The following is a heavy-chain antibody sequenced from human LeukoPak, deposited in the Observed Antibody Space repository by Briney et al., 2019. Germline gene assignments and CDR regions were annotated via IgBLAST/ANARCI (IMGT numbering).Heavy chain of an antibody. CDR3: ARDRLHYGEYEKTFDY. D-gene: IGHD4-17*01. J-gene: IGHJ4*02. Sequence: GGSLRLSCAASGFTFSSYSMNWVRQAPGKGLEGVSYITFSSSIIYYADSVKGRFTISRDNAKNSLYLQMNSLRAEDTAVYYCARDRLHYGEYEKTFDYWGQGTLVSVSS. CDR2: ITFSSSII. CDR1: GFTFSSYS. V-gene: IGHV3-48*01.